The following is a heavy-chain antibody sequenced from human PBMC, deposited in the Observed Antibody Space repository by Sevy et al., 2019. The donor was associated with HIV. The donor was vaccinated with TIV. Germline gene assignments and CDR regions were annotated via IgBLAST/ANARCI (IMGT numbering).Heavy chain of an antibody. J-gene: IGHJ4*02. CDR2: IIPIFGTA. Sequence: ASVKVSCKASGGTFSSYAISWVRQAPGQGLEWMGGIIPIFGTANYAQKFQGRVTITADESTSTAYMELSSLRSEDTAGYYCARVRVGAKITMVQGFFFDYWGQGTLVTVSS. CDR3: ARVRVGAKITMVQGFFFDY. D-gene: IGHD3-10*01. V-gene: IGHV1-69*13. CDR1: GGTFSSYA.